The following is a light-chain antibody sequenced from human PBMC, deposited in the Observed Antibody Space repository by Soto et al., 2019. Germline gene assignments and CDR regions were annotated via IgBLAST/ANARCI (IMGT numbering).Light chain of an antibody. CDR1: QDISNS. CDR2: AAS. J-gene: IGKJ4*01. V-gene: IGKV1-27*01. CDR3: QTYNSAPLT. Sequence: DIQITQSPSSLSASVGDRITITCRASQDISNSLAWYQQIPGKVPKLLIYAASTLQSGDPSRFSGSAYGTDFTLTISSLQPEDVATYHCQTYNSAPLTFGGGNKVEIK.